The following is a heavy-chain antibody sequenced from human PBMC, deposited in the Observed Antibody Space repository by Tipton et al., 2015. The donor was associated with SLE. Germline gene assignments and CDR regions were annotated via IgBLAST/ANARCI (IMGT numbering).Heavy chain of an antibody. D-gene: IGHD2-2*01. V-gene: IGHV3-30*02. Sequence: SLRLSCAASGFTFSSYGMHWVRQAPGKGLEWVAFIRYDGSNKYYADSVKGRFTISRDNSKNTLYLQMNSLRAEDTAVYYCARDSYQLLGYYFDYWGQGTLVTVSS. CDR2: IRYDGSNK. J-gene: IGHJ4*02. CDR3: ARDSYQLLGYYFDY. CDR1: GFTFSSYG.